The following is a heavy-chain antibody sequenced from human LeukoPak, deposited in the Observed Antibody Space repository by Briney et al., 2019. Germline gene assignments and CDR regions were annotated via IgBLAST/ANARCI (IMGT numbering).Heavy chain of an antibody. Sequence: GGSLSLSCAVSGFTFSDHFLDWVRQAPGKGLEWVGRSRNKAKSYTTEYAASVKGKFTISRDDSKNSLYLQMNSLETEDTAVYYCVRVGSVSGSDYLDYWGQGTLVTVSS. V-gene: IGHV3-72*01. D-gene: IGHD6-19*01. CDR3: VRVGSVSGSDYLDY. J-gene: IGHJ4*02. CDR2: SRNKAKSYTT. CDR1: GFTFSDHF.